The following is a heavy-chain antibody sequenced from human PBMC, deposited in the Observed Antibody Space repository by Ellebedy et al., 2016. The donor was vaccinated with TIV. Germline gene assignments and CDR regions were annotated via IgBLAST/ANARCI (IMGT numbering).Heavy chain of an antibody. CDR2: ISDSSSTI. CDR3: AKGGIVGATGGDYFDC. Sequence: GESLKISCAASGFAFSSYSMNWVRQAPGKGLEWVSYISDSSSTIYYADSVKGRFTISRDNAKNSLYLQMNSLRAEDTAAYYCAKGGIVGATGGDYFDCWGQGTLVTVSS. D-gene: IGHD1-26*01. CDR1: GFAFSSYS. J-gene: IGHJ4*02. V-gene: IGHV3-48*01.